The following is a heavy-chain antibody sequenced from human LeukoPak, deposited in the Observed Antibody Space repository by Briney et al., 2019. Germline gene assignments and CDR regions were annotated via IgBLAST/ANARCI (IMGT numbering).Heavy chain of an antibody. Sequence: SETLSLTCAAYGGSFSGYYWSWIRQPPGKGLEWIGEINHSGSTNYNPSLKSRVTRSVDTSKNQFSLKLSSVTAADTAVYYCARAGAATVTTDFDYWGQGTLVTVSS. J-gene: IGHJ4*02. CDR3: ARAGAATVTTDFDY. CDR1: GGSFSGYY. CDR2: INHSGST. V-gene: IGHV4-34*01. D-gene: IGHD4-11*01.